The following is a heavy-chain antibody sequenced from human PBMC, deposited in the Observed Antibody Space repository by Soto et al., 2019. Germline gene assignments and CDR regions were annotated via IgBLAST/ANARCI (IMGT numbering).Heavy chain of an antibody. CDR2: ISAYTGNT. V-gene: IGHV1-18*01. CDR3: AREYCTSTSCYGPDY. J-gene: IGHJ4*02. Sequence: ASVKVSCKASGYTLSSYGISWVRQAPGQGLEWMGWISAYTGNTNYAQMLQGRVTMTTDTSTSTAYMELRGLKSDDTAIYYCAREYCTSTSCYGPDYWGQGTLVTVS. D-gene: IGHD2-2*01. CDR1: GYTLSSYG.